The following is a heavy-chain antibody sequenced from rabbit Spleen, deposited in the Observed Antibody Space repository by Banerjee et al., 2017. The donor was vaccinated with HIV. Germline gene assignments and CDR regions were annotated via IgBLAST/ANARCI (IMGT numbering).Heavy chain of an antibody. D-gene: IGHD8-1*01. CDR1: GFSFSSYYY. J-gene: IGHJ6*01. CDR3: ARDAASSFSSYGMDL. CDR2: INTGDGRT. Sequence: QEQLVESGGGLVQPEGSLTLTCTASGFSFSSYYYMCWVRQAPGKGLEWIACINTGDGRTYYASWAKGRFTISKTSSTTVTLQMTSLTAADTATYFCARDAASSFSSYGMDLWGQGTLVTVS. V-gene: IGHV1S45*01.